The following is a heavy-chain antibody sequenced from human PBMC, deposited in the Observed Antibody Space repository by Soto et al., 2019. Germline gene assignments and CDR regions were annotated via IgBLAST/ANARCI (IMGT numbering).Heavy chain of an antibody. D-gene: IGHD3-16*01. CDR1: GFIFNIHR. J-gene: IGHJ4*02. Sequence: GGSLRLSCAASGFIFNIHRMHWVRQVPGKGLEWVSYISSSSTTIYYADSVKGRFTISRDNAKNSLYLQMNSLRAEDTAVYYWVRDYPGDSNWAQGTL. V-gene: IGHV3-48*01. CDR3: VRDYPGDSN. CDR2: ISSSSTTI.